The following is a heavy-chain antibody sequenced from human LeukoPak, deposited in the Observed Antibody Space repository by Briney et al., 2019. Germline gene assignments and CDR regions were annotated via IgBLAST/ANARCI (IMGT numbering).Heavy chain of an antibody. Sequence: SVKVSCKASVYTFTGYYMHWVRQAPGQGLEWMGRIIPILGIANYAQKFQGRVTITADKYTSTAYLELSSLRSEDTAVYYCARERYSSSSGFDPWGQGTLVTVSS. J-gene: IGHJ5*02. CDR2: IIPILGIA. D-gene: IGHD6-6*01. CDR3: ARERYSSSSGFDP. CDR1: VYTFTGYY. V-gene: IGHV1-69*04.